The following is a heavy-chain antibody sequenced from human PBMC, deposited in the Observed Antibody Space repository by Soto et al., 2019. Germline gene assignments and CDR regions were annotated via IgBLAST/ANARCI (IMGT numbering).Heavy chain of an antibody. D-gene: IGHD4-17*01. J-gene: IGHJ2*01. CDR3: VAPDYGDYWYFDV. CDR2: IVVGSGNT. CDR1: GFTFSRSA. Sequence: QMQLLQSGPEVKKHATSVTVSCKASGFTFSRSALQWVRPARVHRLEWIGWIVVGSGNTNYAQTFQERVTITRDMSTSTAYMELSSPRSEDTAVYYCVAPDYGDYWYFDVWGRGTLVTASS. V-gene: IGHV1-58*01.